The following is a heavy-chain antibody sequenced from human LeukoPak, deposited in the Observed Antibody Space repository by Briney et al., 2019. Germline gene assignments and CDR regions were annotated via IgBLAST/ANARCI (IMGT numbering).Heavy chain of an antibody. V-gene: IGHV4-59*01. CDR3: ARINYYYDSSGFPFDY. Sequence: PSETLSLTCTVSGGSISSYYWSWIRQPPGKGLEWIGYIYYSGSTNYNPSLKSRVTISVDTSKNQFSLKLSSVTAADTAVYYCARINYYYDSSGFPFDYWGQGTLVTVSS. CDR2: IYYSGST. CDR1: GGSISSYY. J-gene: IGHJ4*02. D-gene: IGHD3-22*01.